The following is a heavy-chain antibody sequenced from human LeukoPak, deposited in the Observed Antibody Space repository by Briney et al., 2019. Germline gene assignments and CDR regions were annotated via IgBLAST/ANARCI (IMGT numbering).Heavy chain of an antibody. D-gene: IGHD2-15*01. CDR2: INPSGGST. J-gene: IGHJ4*02. Sequence: ASVKVSCKASGYTFTSYYMHWVRQAPGQGLEWMGIINPSGGSTSYAQKFQGRVTMTRDMSTSTVYMEMSSLRSEDTAVYYCARDSEVVVAATVGFDYWGQGTLVTVSS. V-gene: IGHV1-46*01. CDR1: GYTFTSYY. CDR3: ARDSEVVVAATVGFDY.